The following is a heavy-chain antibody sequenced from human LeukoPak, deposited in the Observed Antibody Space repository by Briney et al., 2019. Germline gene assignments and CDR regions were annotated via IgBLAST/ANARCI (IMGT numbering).Heavy chain of an antibody. J-gene: IGHJ6*03. CDR2: IYYSGST. CDR1: GGSISSYY. D-gene: IGHD1-26*01. V-gene: IGHV4-59*01. CDR3: ARQLPNYYYYYYMDV. Sequence: SETLSLTCTVSGGSISSYYWIWIRQPPGKGLEWIGYIYYSGSTNYNPSLKSRVTIPVDTSKTQFSLKLSSVTAADTAVYYCARQLPNYYYYYYMDVWGKGTTVTVSS.